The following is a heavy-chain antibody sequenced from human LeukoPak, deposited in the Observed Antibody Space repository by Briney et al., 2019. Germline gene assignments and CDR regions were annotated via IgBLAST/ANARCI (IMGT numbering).Heavy chain of an antibody. D-gene: IGHD4-11*01. CDR3: ASSNYDVTPYYFDY. CDR1: GFTVSSNY. J-gene: IGHJ4*02. Sequence: GGSLRLSCAASGFTVSSNYMSWVRQAPGKGLEWVSVIYSGGSTYYADSVKGRFTISRDNSKNTLCLQMNSLRAEDTAVYYCASSNYDVTPYYFDYWGQGTLVTVSS. V-gene: IGHV3-66*02. CDR2: IYSGGST.